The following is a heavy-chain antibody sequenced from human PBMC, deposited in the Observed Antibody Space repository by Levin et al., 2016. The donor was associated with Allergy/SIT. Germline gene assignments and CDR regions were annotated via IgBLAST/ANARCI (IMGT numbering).Heavy chain of an antibody. Sequence: SETLSLTCTVSGASMSSYYWNWMRQPPGKALEWIGFGHSNGGRIYNPSLKGRVSISVDMSKTQFSLKLTSVTAEDTAMYFCARWGHTGDLRIFAFDVWGQGTMVTVSS. V-gene: IGHV4-59*08. CDR2: GHSNGGR. D-gene: IGHD2-21*01. CDR1: GASMSSYY. J-gene: IGHJ3*01. CDR3: ARWGHTGDLRIFAFDV.